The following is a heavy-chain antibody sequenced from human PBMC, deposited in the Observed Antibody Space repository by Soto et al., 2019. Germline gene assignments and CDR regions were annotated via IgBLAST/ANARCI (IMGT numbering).Heavy chain of an antibody. CDR3: ARVGGQSYYAMDV. CDR2: ISTYNGNT. Sequence: ASLKVSCKTSGYTFTSYGITWVRQAPGQGLEWMGWISTYNGNTNYAQKLQDRVTMTTDTSTSTAYMELWSLRSDDTAVYYCARVGGQSYYAMDVWGQGTTVTVSS. J-gene: IGHJ6*02. D-gene: IGHD2-15*01. CDR1: GYTFTSYG. V-gene: IGHV1-18*01.